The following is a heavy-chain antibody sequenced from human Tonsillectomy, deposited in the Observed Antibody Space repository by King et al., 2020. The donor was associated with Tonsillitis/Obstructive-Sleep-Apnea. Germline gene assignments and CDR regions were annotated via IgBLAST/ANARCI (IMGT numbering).Heavy chain of an antibody. CDR1: GGSISSYY. V-gene: IGHV4-59*08. CDR3: ARAPHSGSFLDY. CDR2: IYYSGST. Sequence: QLQESGPGLVKPSETLSLTCTVSGGSISSYYWSWIRQPPGKGLEWIGYIYYSGSTNYNPSLKSRATISVDMSKNQFSLKLSSVTAADTAVYYCARAPHSGSFLDYWGQGTLVTVSS. D-gene: IGHD1-26*01. J-gene: IGHJ4*02.